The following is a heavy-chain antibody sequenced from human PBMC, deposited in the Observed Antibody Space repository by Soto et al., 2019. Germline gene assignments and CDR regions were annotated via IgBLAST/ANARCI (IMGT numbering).Heavy chain of an antibody. CDR1: GFPFSSYW. CDR2: ISGDGTTI. V-gene: IGHV3-74*01. CDR3: AREYSGLLTGYYNAH. Sequence: EVQLVESGGDSVQPGGSLRLSCAASGFPFSSYWMHWVRHTPGKGLEWVSRISGDGTTIYYADSVTGRFTVSRDNAKKTRSLKMSGLGAEATAVYYCAREYSGLLTGYYNAHWGKGTLSPSPQ. D-gene: IGHD3-9*01. J-gene: IGHJ4*02.